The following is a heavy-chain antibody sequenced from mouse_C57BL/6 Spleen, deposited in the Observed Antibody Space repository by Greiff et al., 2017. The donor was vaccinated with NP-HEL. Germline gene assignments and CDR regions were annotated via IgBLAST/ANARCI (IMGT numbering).Heavy chain of an antibody. J-gene: IGHJ4*01. D-gene: IGHD2-3*01. CDR1: GYTFTDYE. V-gene: IGHV1-15*01. CDR3: TRWGFYYYAMDY. CDR2: IDPETGGT. Sequence: QVQLKQSGAELVRPGASVTLSCKASGYTFTDYEMHWVKQTPVHGLEWIGAIDPETGGTAYNQKFKGKAILTADKSSSTAYMELRSLTSEDSAVYYCTRWGFYYYAMDYWGQGTSVTVSS.